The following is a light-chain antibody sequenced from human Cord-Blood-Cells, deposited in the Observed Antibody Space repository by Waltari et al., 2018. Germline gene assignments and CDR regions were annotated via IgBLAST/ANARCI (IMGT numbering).Light chain of an antibody. CDR1: QSVSSY. Sequence: EIVLTQSPATLSLSPGERATLSCRASQSVSSYLAWYQQKPGQAPMLLIYDASNRATVIPAMFSGSGSVTDFTLTISSLEPEDFAVYYCQQRSNWLTFGGGTKVEIK. CDR3: QQRSNWLT. V-gene: IGKV3-11*01. J-gene: IGKJ4*01. CDR2: DAS.